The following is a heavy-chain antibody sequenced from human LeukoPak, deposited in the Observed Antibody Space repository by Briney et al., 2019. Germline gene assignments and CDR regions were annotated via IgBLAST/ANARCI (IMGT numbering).Heavy chain of an antibody. CDR3: ARVHSGANAFDI. CDR2: IYYSGGT. CDR1: GGSISSGGYY. V-gene: IGHV4-31*03. J-gene: IGHJ3*02. D-gene: IGHD2-15*01. Sequence: SETLSLTCTVSGGSISSGGYYWSWIRQHPGKGLEWIGYIYYSGGTYYNPSLKSRVTISVDTSKNQFSLKLSSVTAADTAVYYCARVHSGANAFDIWGQGTMVTVSS.